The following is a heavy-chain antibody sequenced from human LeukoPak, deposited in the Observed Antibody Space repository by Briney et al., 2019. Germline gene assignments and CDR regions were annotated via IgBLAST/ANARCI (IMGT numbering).Heavy chain of an antibody. J-gene: IGHJ3*02. Sequence: SETLSLTCTVSGGSISSNSYYWGWIRQPPGKGLEWIGSIYYSGSTYYNPSLKSRVTISVDTSKNQFSLKLSSVTAADTAVYYCAGRVRYFDWLWDDAFDIWGQGKMVTVSS. V-gene: IGHV4-39*01. CDR3: AGRVRYFDWLWDDAFDI. CDR2: IYYSGST. D-gene: IGHD3-9*01. CDR1: GGSISSNSYY.